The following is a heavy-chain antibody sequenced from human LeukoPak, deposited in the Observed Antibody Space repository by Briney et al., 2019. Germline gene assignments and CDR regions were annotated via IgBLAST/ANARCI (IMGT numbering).Heavy chain of an antibody. D-gene: IGHD6-13*01. CDR2: ISESGGRT. Sequence: GGSLRLSCAAAGFTFTSYAMSWVRQAPGKRPEWVSAISESGGRTYYADSVKGRFTISRDNSENTLSLQMNSLRAEDTAVYYCANGYSSTWSSVDPWGQGILVTVSS. J-gene: IGHJ5*02. V-gene: IGHV3-23*01. CDR1: GFTFTSYA. CDR3: ANGYSSTWSSVDP.